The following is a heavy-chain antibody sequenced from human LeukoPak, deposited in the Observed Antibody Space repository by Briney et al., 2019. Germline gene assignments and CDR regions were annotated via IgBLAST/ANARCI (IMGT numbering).Heavy chain of an antibody. Sequence: GGSLRLSCAASGFTFSSYSMNWVRQAPGKGLEGVSYISSSSSTIYYADSVKGRFTISRDNAKNSLYLHLNSLRAEDTAVYYCARARNDGVTGTGDYWGQGTLVTVSS. CDR3: ARARNDGVTGTGDY. CDR2: ISSSSSTI. D-gene: IGHD1-20*01. J-gene: IGHJ4*02. V-gene: IGHV3-48*01. CDR1: GFTFSSYS.